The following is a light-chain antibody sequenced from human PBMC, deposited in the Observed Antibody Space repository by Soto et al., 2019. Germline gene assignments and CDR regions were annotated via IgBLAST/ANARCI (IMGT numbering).Light chain of an antibody. CDR3: QSYDCFSPVV. Sequence: NFMLTQPHSVSESPGKTVTISCTRSSGSIASSYVQWYQQRPGSAPTTLIYENNERPSGVPGRFSGSIDSSSNSASLTISGLRTEDEADYYCQSYDCFSPVVFGGGTKLTVL. V-gene: IGLV6-57*04. CDR1: SGSIASSY. CDR2: ENN. J-gene: IGLJ3*02.